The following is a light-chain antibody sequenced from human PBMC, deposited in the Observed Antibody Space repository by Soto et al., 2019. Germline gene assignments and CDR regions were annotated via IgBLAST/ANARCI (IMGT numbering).Light chain of an antibody. Sequence: NFVLTQPHSVSESPGKTVTISCTRSSGSIASNYVQWYQQRPGSAPIVIIYGDNQRPSGVPDRFSGSIDSSSNSASLTISGLRAEDEADYYFQSYDGGDPGVFGGGTKLTVL. CDR1: SGSIASNY. CDR2: GDN. J-gene: IGLJ3*02. CDR3: QSYDGGDPGV. V-gene: IGLV6-57*03.